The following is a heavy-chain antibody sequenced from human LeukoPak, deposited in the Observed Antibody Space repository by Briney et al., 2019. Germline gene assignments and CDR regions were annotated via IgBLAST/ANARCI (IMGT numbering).Heavy chain of an antibody. Sequence: GASVTVSCKASGYTFTGYYMHWVRQAPGQGLEWMGWINPNSGGTNYAQKFQGRVTMTRDTSISTAYMELSRLRSDDTAVYYCARDTMVRGVIIQPGGFDPWGQGTLVTVSS. CDR3: ARDTMVRGVIIQPGGFDP. V-gene: IGHV1-2*02. CDR1: GYTFTGYY. CDR2: INPNSGGT. J-gene: IGHJ5*02. D-gene: IGHD3-10*01.